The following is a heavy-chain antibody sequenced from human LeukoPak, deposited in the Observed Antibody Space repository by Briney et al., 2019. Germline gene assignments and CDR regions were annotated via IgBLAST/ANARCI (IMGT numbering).Heavy chain of an antibody. CDR1: GFTFSSYG. J-gene: IGHJ6*02. CDR2: IWYDGSNK. Sequence: GGSLRLSCAASGFTFSSYGMHWVRQAPGKGLEWVAVIWYDGSNKYYADSVKGRFTTSRDNSKNTLYLQMNSLRAEDTAVYYCARDSERVVVAEDYGMDVWGQGTTVTVSS. CDR3: ARDSERVVVAEDYGMDV. D-gene: IGHD2-15*01. V-gene: IGHV3-33*01.